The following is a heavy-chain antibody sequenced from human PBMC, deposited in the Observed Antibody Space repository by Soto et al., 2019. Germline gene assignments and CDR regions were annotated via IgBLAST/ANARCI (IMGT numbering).Heavy chain of an antibody. V-gene: IGHV3-53*04. Sequence: LRLSCAASGFTVSSNYMSWVRQAPGKGLEWVSVIYSGGSTYYADSVKGRFTISRHNSKNTLYLQMNSLRAEDTAVYYCASTRYYDILTGYRYYYMDVWGKGTTVTVSS. CDR2: IYSGGST. CDR3: ASTRYYDILTGYRYYYMDV. J-gene: IGHJ6*03. D-gene: IGHD3-9*01. CDR1: GFTVSSNY.